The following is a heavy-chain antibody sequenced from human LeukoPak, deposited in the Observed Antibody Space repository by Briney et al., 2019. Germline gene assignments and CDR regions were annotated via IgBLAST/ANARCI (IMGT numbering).Heavy chain of an antibody. Sequence: PSETLSLTCTVSGGSISSTSYYWGRVRQPPGTGLEWIGTIYYSGSTYYSPSLRSRVTISVDTSKNQISLKLSSVTAADTAEYYCARRGWGEYYFDYWGQGTLVTVSS. V-gene: IGHV4-39*01. CDR2: IYYSGST. D-gene: IGHD7-27*01. CDR1: GGSISSTSYY. J-gene: IGHJ4*02. CDR3: ARRGWGEYYFDY.